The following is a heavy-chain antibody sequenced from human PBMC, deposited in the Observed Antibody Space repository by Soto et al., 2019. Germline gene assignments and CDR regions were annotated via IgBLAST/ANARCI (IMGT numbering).Heavy chain of an antibody. CDR2: ISKFGTT. CDR1: GHSISNIYSF. V-gene: IGHV4-30-4*08. Sequence: LEESGPGLVKPAQTLSLSCNVPGHSISNIYSFWNWLRQPPGKGLECLGYISKFGTTNYKSSLNSRLTISLDRSKNQFSLELTSVTAADTAVYYCVRDVGIAASGTSGNDYYYGIAVWGQGTTVIVSS. J-gene: IGHJ6*02. CDR3: VRDVGIAASGTSGNDYYYGIAV. D-gene: IGHD6-13*01.